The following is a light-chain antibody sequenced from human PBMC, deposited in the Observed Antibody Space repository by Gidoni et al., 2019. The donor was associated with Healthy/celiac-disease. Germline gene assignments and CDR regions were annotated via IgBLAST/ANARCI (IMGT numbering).Light chain of an antibody. CDR1: QSVSSC. V-gene: IGKV3-11*01. J-gene: IGKJ1*01. CDR2: DAS. CDR3: QQRSNWPRT. Sequence: EIVLTQSPATLSLSPGERATLPCRASQSVSSCLAWYQQKPGQAPRLLIYDASNRATGIPARFSGSGSGTDFTLTISSLEPEDFAVYYCQQRSNWPRTFGQGTKVEIK.